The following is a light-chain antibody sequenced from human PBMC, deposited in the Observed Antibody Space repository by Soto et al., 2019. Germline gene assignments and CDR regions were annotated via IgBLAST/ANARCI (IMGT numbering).Light chain of an antibody. J-gene: IGLJ2*01. V-gene: IGLV2-14*01. CDR2: EVS. CDR1: SSDVGGYNY. Sequence: QSVLTQPASVSGSPGQSITISCTGTSSDVGGYNYVSWYQQHPGKAPKLVIYEVSDRPSGISNRFSGSKSGNTASLTISGLQAEDEADYYCSSLTSSSNSVVFGGGTKLTVL. CDR3: SSLTSSSNSVV.